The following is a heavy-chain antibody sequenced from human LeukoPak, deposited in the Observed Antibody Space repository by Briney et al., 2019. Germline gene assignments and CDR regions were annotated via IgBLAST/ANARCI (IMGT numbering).Heavy chain of an antibody. J-gene: IGHJ5*02. D-gene: IGHD6-13*01. CDR3: ARYYSSSWHNWFDP. CDR2: ISAYNGNT. CDR1: GYTFTSYG. Sequence: ASVKVSCKASGYTFTSYGISWVRQAPGQGLEWMGWISAYNGNTNYAQKLQGRVTMTTDTSTSTAYMELRSLRSDDTAVYYCARYYSSSWHNWFDPWAQGTLVTVSS. V-gene: IGHV1-18*01.